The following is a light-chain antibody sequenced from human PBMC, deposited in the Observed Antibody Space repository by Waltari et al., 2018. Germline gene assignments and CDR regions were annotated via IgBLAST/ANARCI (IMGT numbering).Light chain of an antibody. Sequence: EIVLTQSPGTLSLSPGERATLSCRASQSVGRSLSWYQQKPGQAPRLLIYDASTRATGIPDRFSGSGSGTDFSLTISRLEPEDFAVYYCQMYVRLPATFGQGTKVEI. CDR2: DAS. CDR3: QMYVRLPAT. J-gene: IGKJ1*01. V-gene: IGKV3-20*01. CDR1: QSVGRS.